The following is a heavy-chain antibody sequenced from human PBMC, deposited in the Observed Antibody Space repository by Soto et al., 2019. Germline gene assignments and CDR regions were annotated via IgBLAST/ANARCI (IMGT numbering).Heavy chain of an antibody. J-gene: IGHJ4*02. Sequence: ASVKVSCKASGYTFTSYYMHWVRQAPGQGLEWMGIINPSGGSTSYAQKFQGRVTMTRDTSTSTVYMELSSLRSEDTAVYYCARDQRYNWNYGPGSLDDYFDYWGQGTLVTVSS. CDR2: INPSGGST. CDR1: GYTFTSYY. CDR3: ARDQRYNWNYGPGSLDDYFDY. D-gene: IGHD1-7*01. V-gene: IGHV1-46*03.